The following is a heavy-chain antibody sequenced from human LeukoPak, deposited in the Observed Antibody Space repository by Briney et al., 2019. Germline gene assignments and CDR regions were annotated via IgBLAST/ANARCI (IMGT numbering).Heavy chain of an antibody. CDR2: IDPNSGGT. CDR1: GYTFTGHF. D-gene: IGHD3-3*01. CDR3: ARREWSSYYGEY. Sequence: ASVNVSCKASGYTFTGHFIHWVRQAPGQGLEWVGWIDPNSGGTKYAQKFQGRVTMTRDTSISTAYMELTRLTSDDTAVYYCARREWSSYYGEYWGQGTLVLVSS. J-gene: IGHJ4*02. V-gene: IGHV1-2*02.